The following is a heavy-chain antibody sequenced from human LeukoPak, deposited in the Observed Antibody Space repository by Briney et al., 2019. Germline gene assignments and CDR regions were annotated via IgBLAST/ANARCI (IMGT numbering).Heavy chain of an antibody. CDR3: ASRHTAYCGGDCYRGGFDY. D-gene: IGHD2-21*02. CDR1: GFTFSSYS. V-gene: IGHV3-21*01. Sequence: GGSLRLSCAASGFTFSSYSMNWVRQAPGKGLEWVSSISSSSSYIYYADSVKGRFTISRDNAKNSLYLQMNSLRAEDTAVYYCASRHTAYCGGDCYRGGFDYWGQGTLVTVSS. J-gene: IGHJ4*02. CDR2: ISSSSSYI.